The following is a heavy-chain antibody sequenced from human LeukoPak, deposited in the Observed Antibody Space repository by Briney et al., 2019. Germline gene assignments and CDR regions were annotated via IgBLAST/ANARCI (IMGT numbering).Heavy chain of an antibody. J-gene: IGHJ2*01. Sequence: SETLSLTCAVSDGSISSSYWSWIRQPPGKGLERIGYIYYSGSTDYNPSLKSRVTISVDTSKNQFSLKLSSVTAADTAVYYCARYGGNSAFYWYFDLWGRGTLVTVSS. D-gene: IGHD4-23*01. CDR1: DGSISSSY. CDR3: ARYGGNSAFYWYFDL. V-gene: IGHV4-59*01. CDR2: IYYSGST.